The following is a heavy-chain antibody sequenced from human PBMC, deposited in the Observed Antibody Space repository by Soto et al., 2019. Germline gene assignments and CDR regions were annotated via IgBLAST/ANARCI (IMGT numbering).Heavy chain of an antibody. V-gene: IGHV1-69*13. D-gene: IGHD3-3*01. J-gene: IGHJ4*02. CDR2: IIPIFGTA. CDR1: GGTFSSYA. CDR3: ARNDFWSGYI. Sequence: GASVKVSCKASGGTFSSYAISWLRQAPGQGLEWMGGIIPIFGTANYAQKFQGRVTITADESTSTAYMELSSLRSEDTVVYYCARNDFWSGYIWGQGTLVTVSS.